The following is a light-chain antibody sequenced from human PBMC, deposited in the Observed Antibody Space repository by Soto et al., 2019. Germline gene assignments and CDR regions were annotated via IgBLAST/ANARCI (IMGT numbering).Light chain of an antibody. V-gene: IGLV4-69*01. CDR3: QTWGAGIRV. J-gene: IGLJ3*02. CDR1: SGHSSYD. Sequence: QLVLTQSPSASASLGASVKLTCTLSSGHSSYDIAWHQQQPEKGPRYLMKLNSDGSHNKGDGIPDRFSGSSSGAERYLTISSLQSEDEADYYCQTWGAGIRVFGGGTKLT. CDR2: LNSDGSH.